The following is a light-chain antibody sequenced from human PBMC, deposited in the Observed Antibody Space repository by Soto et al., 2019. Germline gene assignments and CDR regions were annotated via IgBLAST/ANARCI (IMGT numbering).Light chain of an antibody. V-gene: IGKV3-11*01. CDR2: DAS. CDR3: QQRGNWPGT. Sequence: EIVLTQSPATLSLSPGERATLSCRASQSVSSYLAWYQQQPGQAPRLLIYDASNMATGIPARFSGSGSGTDFTLTISSLEPEDFAVYYCQQRGNWPGTFGQGTKVEIK. CDR1: QSVSSY. J-gene: IGKJ1*01.